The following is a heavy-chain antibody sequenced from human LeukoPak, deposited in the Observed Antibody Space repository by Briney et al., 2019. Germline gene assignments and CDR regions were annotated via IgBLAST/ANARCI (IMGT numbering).Heavy chain of an antibody. Sequence: GGSLRLSCAPSGFTFSSYWMSWGRQAPGEGLEWVAHIKQEGSEKYYVDSVKGRFTISRDNAKNSLYLQMNSLRAEDTAVYYCGRDPRGYYDFWSGYTHDAFDIWGQGTMVTVSS. CDR3: GRDPRGYYDFWSGYTHDAFDI. J-gene: IGHJ3*02. V-gene: IGHV3-7*01. CDR2: IKQEGSEK. CDR1: GFTFSSYW. D-gene: IGHD3-3*01.